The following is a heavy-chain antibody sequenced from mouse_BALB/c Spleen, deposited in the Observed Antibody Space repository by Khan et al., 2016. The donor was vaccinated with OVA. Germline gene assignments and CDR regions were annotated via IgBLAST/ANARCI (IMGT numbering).Heavy chain of an antibody. CDR2: ISCSGST. CDR3: AGERTY. J-gene: IGHJ3*01. V-gene: IGHV3-2*02. Sequence: VRLQQSGPGLVKPSQSLSLTCTVTGYSITSDYAWNWIRQFPGNKLEWMGYISCSGSTSYTPSLKSRISITRDTSKNQFFLQLNSVTTEDTATYYYAGERTYWGQGTLVTVST. CDR1: GYSITSDYA.